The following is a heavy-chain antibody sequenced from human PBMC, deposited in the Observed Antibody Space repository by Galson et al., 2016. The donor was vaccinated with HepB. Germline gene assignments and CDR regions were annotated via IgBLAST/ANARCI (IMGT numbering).Heavy chain of an antibody. CDR3: VSRGPPEPITGSGYFQN. D-gene: IGHD3-10*01. CDR2: ISGGGEST. J-gene: IGHJ1*01. V-gene: IGHV3-23*01. CDR1: GSTFSDYA. Sequence: SLRLSCAASGSTFSDYAMGWVRQAPGKGLEWISAISGGGESTFDADSVQGRFTVSRDNSKNTLYLQMNSLRAEDTAVYFCVSRGPPEPITGSGYFQNWGQGTLVTVSS.